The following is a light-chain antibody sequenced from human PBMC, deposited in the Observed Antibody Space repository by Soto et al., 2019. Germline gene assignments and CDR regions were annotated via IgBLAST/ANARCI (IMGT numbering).Light chain of an antibody. V-gene: IGKV1-5*01. CDR1: QSISSW. Sequence: IQITQSPSTLSASVVDRVTITCRASQSISSWLAWYQQKPGKAPKLLIYDASSLESGVPPRFSGSGSGTEFTLTISSLQPEDFATYYCQQYDSFSVTFGQGTKVDIK. CDR3: QQYDSFSVT. CDR2: DAS. J-gene: IGKJ1*01.